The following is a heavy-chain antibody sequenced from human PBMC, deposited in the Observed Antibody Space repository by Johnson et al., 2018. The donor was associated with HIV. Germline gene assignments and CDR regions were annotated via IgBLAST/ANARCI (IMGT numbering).Heavy chain of an antibody. CDR2: IVYDGSKK. D-gene: IGHD6-19*01. V-gene: IGHV3-30*02. Sequence: QVQLVESGGGVVQPGGSLRLSCAASGFTFSSNAMHWVRQDPGKGLEWVAFIVYDGSKKYYADSVKGRFTISRDNSKNTLYLEMNSLRAEDTAVYYCAKGSGSGWLRDAFDIWGQGTMVTVSS. CDR1: GFTFSSNA. J-gene: IGHJ3*02. CDR3: AKGSGSGWLRDAFDI.